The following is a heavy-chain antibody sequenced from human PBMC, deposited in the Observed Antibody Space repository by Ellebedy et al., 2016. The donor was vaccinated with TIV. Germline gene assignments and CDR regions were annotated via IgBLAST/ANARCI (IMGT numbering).Heavy chain of an antibody. CDR1: GGSISSSSYY. V-gene: IGHV4-39*01. CDR2: IYYSGST. J-gene: IGHJ5*02. CDR3: ASPSVAGTSYWFDP. D-gene: IGHD6-19*01. Sequence: MPSETLSLTCTVSGGSISSSSYYWGWIRQPPGKGLEWIGSIYYSGSTPYNPSLKSRVTISVDTSTNQFSLKLSSVTAADTAVYYCASPSVAGTSYWFDPWGQGTLVTVSS.